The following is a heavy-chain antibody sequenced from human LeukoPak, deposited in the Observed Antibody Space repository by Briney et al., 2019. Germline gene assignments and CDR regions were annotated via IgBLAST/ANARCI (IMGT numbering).Heavy chain of an antibody. D-gene: IGHD2-2*02. CDR2: ISSRGTTT. V-gene: IGHV3-48*03. J-gene: IGHJ4*02. CDR1: GFTFSSYE. Sequence: GGSLRLSCAASGFTFSSYEMNWVRQAPGKGLEWVSYISSRGTTTYYADSVKGRFTISRDDAKNSLYLHMNSLRVEDTAVYYCASKYCSSTSCYSYWGQGTLVTVSS. CDR3: ASKYCSSTSCYSY.